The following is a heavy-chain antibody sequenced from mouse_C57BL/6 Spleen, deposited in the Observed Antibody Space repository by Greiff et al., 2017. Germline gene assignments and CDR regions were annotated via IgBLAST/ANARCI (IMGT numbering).Heavy chain of an antibody. D-gene: IGHD1-1*01. CDR2: IYPGDGDT. CDR1: GYAFSSYW. V-gene: IGHV1-80*01. J-gene: IGHJ2*01. CDR3: ARSYYGSSYYFDY. Sequence: QVQLQQSGAELVKPGASVKISCKASGYAFSSYWMNWVKQRPGKGLEWIGQIYPGDGDTNYNGKFKGKATLTADKSSSTAYMQLSSLTSEDSAVYFWARSYYGSSYYFDYWGQGTTLTVSA.